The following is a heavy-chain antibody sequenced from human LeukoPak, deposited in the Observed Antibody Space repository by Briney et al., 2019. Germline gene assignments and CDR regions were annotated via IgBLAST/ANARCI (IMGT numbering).Heavy chain of an antibody. CDR2: IYSGGST. Sequence: GGSLRLSCAASGFTVSSNYMSWVRQAPGKGLEWVSVIYSGGSTYYADSVKGRFTISRDNSKNTLYLQMNSLRPEDTSVYYCAKGGYYGSGELDYWGQGILVTVSS. J-gene: IGHJ4*02. V-gene: IGHV3-53*05. D-gene: IGHD3-10*01. CDR1: GFTVSSNY. CDR3: AKGGYYGSGELDY.